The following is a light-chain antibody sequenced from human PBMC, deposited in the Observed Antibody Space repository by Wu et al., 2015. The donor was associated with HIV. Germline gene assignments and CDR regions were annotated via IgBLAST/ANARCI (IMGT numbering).Light chain of an antibody. J-gene: IGKJ4*01. Sequence: DIQMTQSPSSVSAAVGDRVIITCRASHNIKDGLAWYQQKPGELPKLLIYAASHLQPGAPSRFSASGSATDFTLTIANLHPADFATYYCQQGLTYPNTFGRGTSVEIK. V-gene: IGKV1-12*01. CDR3: QQGLTYPNT. CDR2: AAS. CDR1: HNIKDG.